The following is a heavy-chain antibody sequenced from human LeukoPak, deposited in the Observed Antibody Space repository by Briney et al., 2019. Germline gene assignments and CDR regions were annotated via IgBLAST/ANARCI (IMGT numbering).Heavy chain of an antibody. D-gene: IGHD6-13*01. Sequence: ASVNVSCKASGYTLTTYDISSVRQPPGQRLEGMGCISANNGNTNYAQKLQRRVTMPPDTSTSKAYMELRSLRSDTPAVYFCARFPIPPYRSRWYQPFHYWGQGTLVTVSS. V-gene: IGHV1-18*01. CDR1: GYTLTTYD. CDR2: ISANNGNT. CDR3: ARFPIPPYRSRWYQPFHY. J-gene: IGHJ4*02.